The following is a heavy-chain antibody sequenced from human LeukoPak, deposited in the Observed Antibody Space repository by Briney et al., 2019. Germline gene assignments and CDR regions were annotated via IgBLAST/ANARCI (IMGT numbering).Heavy chain of an antibody. J-gene: IGHJ4*02. V-gene: IGHV1-2*02. CDR3: ARDRELGFGELLAW. D-gene: IGHD3-10*01. Sequence: ASVKVSCKASGYTFTGYYMHWVRQAPGQGLEWMGWINPNSGGTNCAQKFQGRVTMTRDTSTSTVYMELSSLRSEDTAVYYCARDRELGFGELLAWWGQGTLVTVSS. CDR2: INPNSGGT. CDR1: GYTFTGYY.